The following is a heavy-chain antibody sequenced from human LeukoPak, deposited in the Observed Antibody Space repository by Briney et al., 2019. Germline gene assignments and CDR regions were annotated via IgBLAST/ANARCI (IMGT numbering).Heavy chain of an antibody. V-gene: IGHV4-59*08. D-gene: IGHD3-3*01. Sequence: SETLSLTCTVSGGSIRSYYWSWIRQPPGKGLEWVGYIFYSGTTDSNPSLKSRVTISVDTSKNQFSLKLSSVTAADTAVYYCARRRGDFWSDYYAFDSWGQGTLVTISS. CDR1: GGSIRSYY. CDR2: IFYSGTT. CDR3: ARRRGDFWSDYYAFDS. J-gene: IGHJ4*02.